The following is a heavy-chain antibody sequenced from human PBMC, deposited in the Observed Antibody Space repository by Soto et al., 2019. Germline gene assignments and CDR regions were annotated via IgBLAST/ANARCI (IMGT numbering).Heavy chain of an antibody. CDR2: INPSGGST. Sequence: QVQLVQSGAEVKKPGASVKVSCKASGYTFTSYYMHWVRQAPGQGLEWMGIINPSGGSTSYAQKFQGRVTMTRDTSTSTVYMELSSLRSEDTAVYYCARQQPGVDIVATIWDYWGQGTLVTVSS. J-gene: IGHJ4*02. V-gene: IGHV1-46*03. CDR3: ARQQPGVDIVATIWDY. D-gene: IGHD5-12*01. CDR1: GYTFTSYY.